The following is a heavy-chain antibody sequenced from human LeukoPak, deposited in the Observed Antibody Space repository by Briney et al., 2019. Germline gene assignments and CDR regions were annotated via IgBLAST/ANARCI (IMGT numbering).Heavy chain of an antibody. V-gene: IGHV3-33*01. Sequence: TGGSLRLSWAASGFTFSSYGMHWVRQAPGKGLEWGAVIWYDGSNKYYADSVKGRFTISRDNSKNTLYLQMNGLRAEDTAVYYCARDGDYGDYAMYYFDYWGQGPLVIVSS. J-gene: IGHJ4*02. D-gene: IGHD4-17*01. CDR3: ARDGDYGDYAMYYFDY. CDR2: IWYDGSNK. CDR1: GFTFSSYG.